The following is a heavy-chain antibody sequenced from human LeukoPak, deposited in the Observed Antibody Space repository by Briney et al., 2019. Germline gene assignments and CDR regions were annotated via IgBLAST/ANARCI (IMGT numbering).Heavy chain of an antibody. CDR3: ARVRCSSTSCSLFDY. CDR2: ISGSGGST. V-gene: IGHV3-23*01. J-gene: IGHJ4*02. CDR1: GFTFSSYA. D-gene: IGHD2-2*01. Sequence: GGSLRLSCAASGFTFSSYAMSWVRQAPGKGLEWVSAISGSGGSTYYADSVKGRFTISRDNSKNTLYLQMNSLRAEDTALYYCARVRCSSTSCSLFDYWGQGTLVTVSS.